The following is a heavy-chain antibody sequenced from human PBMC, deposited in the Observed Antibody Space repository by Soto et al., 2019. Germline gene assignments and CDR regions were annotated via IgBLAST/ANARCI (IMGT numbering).Heavy chain of an antibody. V-gene: IGHV3-33*01. CDR3: ARDRNWEQLGPLDY. CDR1: GFTFSSYG. CDR2: IWYDGSNK. J-gene: IGHJ4*02. Sequence: GGSLRLSCAASGFTFSSYGMHWVRQAPGKGLEWVAVIWYDGSNKYYADSVKGRFTISRDNSKNTLYLQMNSLRAEDTAVYYCARDRNWEQLGPLDYWGQGTLVTVSS. D-gene: IGHD6-6*01.